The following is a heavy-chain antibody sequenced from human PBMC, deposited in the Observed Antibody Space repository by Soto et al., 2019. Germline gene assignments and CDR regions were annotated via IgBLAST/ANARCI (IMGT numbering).Heavy chain of an antibody. D-gene: IGHD6-19*01. V-gene: IGHV3-23*01. CDR1: EFSFSGHA. J-gene: IGHJ3*01. CDR2: ISGSGSST. Sequence: PGGSLRLSCEASEFSFSGHAMSWVRQAPGKGLEWVSSISGSGSSTYYADSVKGRFTISRDISKTTPYLQMNSLRAEDTAVYYCAKTYSSGRGAFDAWGQGTMVTVSS. CDR3: AKTYSSGRGAFDA.